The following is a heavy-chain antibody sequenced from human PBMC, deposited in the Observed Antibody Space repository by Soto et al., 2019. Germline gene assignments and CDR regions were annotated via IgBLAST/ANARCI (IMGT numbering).Heavy chain of an antibody. CDR1: GGSFSGYY. Sequence: QVQLQQWGAGLLKPSETLSLTCAVYGGSFSGYYWSWIRQPPGKGLEWIGEINHSGSTNYNPSLKSLVTISVDTSKNQFSLKLSSVTAADTAVYYCARGRGGFDWYYYYYGMDVWGQGTTVTVSS. D-gene: IGHD3-9*01. J-gene: IGHJ6*02. V-gene: IGHV4-34*01. CDR3: ARGRGGFDWYYYYYGMDV. CDR2: INHSGST.